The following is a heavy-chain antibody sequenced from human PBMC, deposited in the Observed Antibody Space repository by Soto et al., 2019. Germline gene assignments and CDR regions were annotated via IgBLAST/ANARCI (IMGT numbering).Heavy chain of an antibody. J-gene: IGHJ3*01. CDR1: GGSISSYY. CDR2: IYYSGST. V-gene: IGHV4-59*01. CDR3: AGTIMVAFDF. D-gene: IGHD2-8*01. Sequence: SETLSLTCTVSGGSISSYYWSWIRQPPGKGLEWIGYIYYSGSTNYNPSLKSRVTISVDTSKNQFSLKLSSVTAADTAVYYCAGTIMVAFDFRGQGTMVIVS.